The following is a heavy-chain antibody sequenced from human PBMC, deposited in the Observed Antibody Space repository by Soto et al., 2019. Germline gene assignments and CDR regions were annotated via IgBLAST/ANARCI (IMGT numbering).Heavy chain of an antibody. V-gene: IGHV5-51*01. J-gene: IGHJ4*02. Sequence: PGESLKISCKGSGYSFTSYWIGWVRQMPGKGLEWMGIIYPGDSDTRYSPSFQGQVTISADKSISTAYLQWSSLKASDTAMYYCVAGYYYGSGRYYDFDYWGQGTLVTVSS. CDR2: IYPGDSDT. CDR1: GYSFTSYW. D-gene: IGHD3-10*01. CDR3: VAGYYYGSGRYYDFDY.